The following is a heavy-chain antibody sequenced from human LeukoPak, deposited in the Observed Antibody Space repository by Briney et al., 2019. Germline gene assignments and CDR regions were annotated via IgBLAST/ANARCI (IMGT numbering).Heavy chain of an antibody. V-gene: IGHV1-69*01. J-gene: IGHJ6*03. CDR1: GGTFSSYA. CDR3: ARGPQTTGPGVPNYYYYYMDV. D-gene: IGHD2-8*02. CDR2: IIPIFGTA. Sequence: PGSSVKVSCKASGGTFSSYAISWVRQAPGQGLEWMGGIIPIFGTANYAQKFQGRVTITADESTSTAYMELSSLRSEDTAVYYCARGPQTTGPGVPNYYYYYMDVWGKGTTVTISS.